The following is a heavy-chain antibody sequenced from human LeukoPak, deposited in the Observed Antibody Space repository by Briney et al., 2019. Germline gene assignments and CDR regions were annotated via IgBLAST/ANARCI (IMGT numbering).Heavy chain of an antibody. V-gene: IGHV3-21*01. J-gene: IGHJ4*02. CDR1: GFTFSSYS. D-gene: IGHD2-8*01. CDR3: ARDRGHDGPLYFDY. CDR2: ISSSSSYI. Sequence: GGSLGLSCAASGFTFSSYSMNWVRQAPGKGLEWVSSISSSSSYIYYADSVKGRFTISRDNAKNSLYLQMNSLRAEDTAVYYCARDRGHDGPLYFDYWGQGTLVTVSS.